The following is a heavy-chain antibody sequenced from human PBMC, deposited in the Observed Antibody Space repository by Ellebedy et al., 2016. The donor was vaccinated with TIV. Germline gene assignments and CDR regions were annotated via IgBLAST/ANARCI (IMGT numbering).Heavy chain of an antibody. D-gene: IGHD1-14*01. CDR1: GFTVSSNY. CDR3: ARRSDHSLQGDY. J-gene: IGHJ4*02. V-gene: IGHV3-66*04. Sequence: GESLKISCTASGFTVSSNYMCWVRQAPGKGPEWVSVIYSGGTTNYADSVKGRFTVSRDSSKNKLYLQMNSLRAEDTAVYYCARRSDHSLQGDYWGQGTLVTVSS. CDR2: IYSGGTT.